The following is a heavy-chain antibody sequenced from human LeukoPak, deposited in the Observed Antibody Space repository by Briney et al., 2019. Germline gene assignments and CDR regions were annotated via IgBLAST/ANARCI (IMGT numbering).Heavy chain of an antibody. CDR3: AKSGGVIAAAGMFFEY. D-gene: IGHD6-13*01. CDR2: ISGSGGHT. J-gene: IGHJ4*02. CDR1: GITFSNYA. Sequence: GGSLRLSCVASGITFSNYAMNWVRQAPGKGIEWVSVISGSGGHTNSADSVKGRFSISRDNSKNTVYLQMNSLRAEDTAVYYCAKSGGVIAAAGMFFEYWGQGTLVTVSS. V-gene: IGHV3-23*01.